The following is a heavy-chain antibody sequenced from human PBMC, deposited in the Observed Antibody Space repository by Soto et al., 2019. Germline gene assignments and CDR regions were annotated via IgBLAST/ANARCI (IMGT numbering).Heavy chain of an antibody. CDR1: GYTFTSYA. Sequence: ASVTGSCKASGYTFTSYAMHCVRQAPGQRLEWMGWINPDSGGTNYAQKFQGWVTMTRDTSISTAYMELSRLRSDDTAVYYCARGGYSGYDFDYWGQGTLVTGLL. J-gene: IGHJ4*02. D-gene: IGHD5-12*01. CDR3: ARGGYSGYDFDY. CDR2: INPDSGGT. V-gene: IGHV1-2*04.